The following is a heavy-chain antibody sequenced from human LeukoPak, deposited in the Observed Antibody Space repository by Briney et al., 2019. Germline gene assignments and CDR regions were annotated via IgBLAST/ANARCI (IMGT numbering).Heavy chain of an antibody. CDR1: GGSISSSPYY. Sequence: SETLSLTCTVSGGSISSSPYYWGWIRQPPGKGLEWIGSIYYSGTTHYNPSLESRVTISVDTSKNQFSLKLSSVTAADTAVYYCARSGLSRFDYWGQGTLVTVSS. D-gene: IGHD4/OR15-4a*01. CDR2: IYYSGTT. V-gene: IGHV4-39*07. J-gene: IGHJ4*02. CDR3: ARSGLSRFDY.